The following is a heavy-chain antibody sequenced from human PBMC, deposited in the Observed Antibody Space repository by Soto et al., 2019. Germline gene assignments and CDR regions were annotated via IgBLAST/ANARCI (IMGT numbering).Heavy chain of an antibody. Sequence: SETLSLTCTVSGDSISGHYWSWIRQPPEKGLEWIAYIYDIGTTNYNPSLKSRVTISKDTSKNQFSLKLNSVTAADTAVYYCARGGVAAADIDYWGQGTLVTVSS. CDR1: GDSISGHY. D-gene: IGHD6-13*01. CDR3: ARGGVAAADIDY. J-gene: IGHJ4*02. CDR2: IYDIGTT. V-gene: IGHV4-59*08.